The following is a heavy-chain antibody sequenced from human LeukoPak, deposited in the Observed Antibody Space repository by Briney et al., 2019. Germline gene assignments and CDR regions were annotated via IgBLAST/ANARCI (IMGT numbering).Heavy chain of an antibody. CDR3: ARDRGGSWFAYY. CDR2: INPNNGGT. CDR1: RYIFTSYY. D-gene: IGHD1-26*01. J-gene: IGHJ4*02. V-gene: IGHV1-2*02. Sequence: APVKGSCKASRYIFTSYYIHWVRQTPGQRLEWMGWINPNNGGTKYGKKLQGRVTMTSDTSISTAYMELSRLRYDDTAMYYCARDRGGSWFAYYWDQGTGVTVAS.